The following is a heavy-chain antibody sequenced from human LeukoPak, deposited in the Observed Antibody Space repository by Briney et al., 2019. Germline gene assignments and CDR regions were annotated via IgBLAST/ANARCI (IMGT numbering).Heavy chain of an antibody. J-gene: IGHJ6*03. CDR1: GFSLSTSGMC. D-gene: IGHD3-10*01. V-gene: IGHV2-70*11. Sequence: SGPTLVNPTQTLTLTCTFSGFSLSTSGMCVSWIRQPPGKALEWLARIDWDDDKYYSTSLKTRLTISKDTSENQVVLTMTNMDPVDTATYYCARIRGDYYGSGSYYPPYYYYYMDVWGKGTTVTISS. CDR3: ARIRGDYYGSGSYYPPYYYYYMDV. CDR2: IDWDDDK.